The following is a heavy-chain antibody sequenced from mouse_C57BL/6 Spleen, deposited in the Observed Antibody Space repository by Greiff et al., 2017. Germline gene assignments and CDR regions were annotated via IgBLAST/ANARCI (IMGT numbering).Heavy chain of an antibody. Sequence: EVQLVESGGGLVKPGGSLKLSCAASGFTFSDYGMHWVRQAPEKGLEWVAYISSGSSTIYYADTVKGRFTISRDNAKNTLFLQMTSLRSEDTAMYYCARSLPYFDVWGTGTTVTVSS. CDR1: GFTFSDYG. V-gene: IGHV5-17*01. J-gene: IGHJ1*03. CDR2: ISSGSSTI. CDR3: ARSLPYFDV.